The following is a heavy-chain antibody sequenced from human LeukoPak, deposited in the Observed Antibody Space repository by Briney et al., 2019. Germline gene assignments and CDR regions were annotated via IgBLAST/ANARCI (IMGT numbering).Heavy chain of an antibody. Sequence: GGSLRLSCATAGFTFSSHWMHWVRQGPGKGLVWVSRINTDGSTTSYADSVKGRFTISRDNAKNTLYLQMNSLRAEDTAVYYCAKEAPKSIAALYYYYGMDVWGQGTTVTVSS. CDR2: INTDGSTT. CDR3: AKEAPKSIAALYYYYGMDV. CDR1: GFTFSSHW. V-gene: IGHV3-74*01. J-gene: IGHJ6*02. D-gene: IGHD6-6*01.